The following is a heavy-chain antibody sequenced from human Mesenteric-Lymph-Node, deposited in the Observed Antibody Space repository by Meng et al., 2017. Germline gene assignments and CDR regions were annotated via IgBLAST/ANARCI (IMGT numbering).Heavy chain of an antibody. CDR2: VNNDGTNA. V-gene: IGHV3-74*01. Sequence: EAQAVEAGGVLVQPGGSLKLSCAASGFTFSSHSMNWVRQAPGKGLVWVSRVNNDGTNAVYADSVRGRFTISRDNAENTLYLQMNSLRAEDTAVYFCARGLRGPDYWGQGTLVTVSS. D-gene: IGHD2-21*01. J-gene: IGHJ4*02. CDR1: GFTFSSHS. CDR3: ARGLRGPDY.